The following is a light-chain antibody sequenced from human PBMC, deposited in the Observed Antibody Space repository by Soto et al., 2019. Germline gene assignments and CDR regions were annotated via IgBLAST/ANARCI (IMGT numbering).Light chain of an antibody. J-gene: IGLJ1*01. CDR2: EGS. Sequence: QSALTQPASVSGSPGQSITISCSGSSSDVGSYNLVSWYQHHPGNIPKLLIYEGSRRPSGVSDRFFGSKSGNTASLTISGLQAEDEADYYCCSYGSSTTYVFGSGTKLTVL. V-gene: IGLV2-23*01. CDR1: SSDVGSYNL. CDR3: CSYGSSTTYV.